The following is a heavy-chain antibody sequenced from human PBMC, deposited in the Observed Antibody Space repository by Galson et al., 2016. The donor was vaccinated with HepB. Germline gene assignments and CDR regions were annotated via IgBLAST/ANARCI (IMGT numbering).Heavy chain of an antibody. D-gene: IGHD2-15*01. CDR1: TYNFTNYW. CDR3: TSDPVVVAALPLPPKI. Sequence: QSGAEVKKPGESLRISCKGSTYNFTNYWINWVRQMPGKGLEWMGKIDPSDSYTKYSPSFQGHVTISADKSISTVSLQWSSLRASDTAMYYCTSDPVVVAALPLPPKIWGQGTMVTVSS. CDR2: IDPSDSYT. V-gene: IGHV5-10-1*01. J-gene: IGHJ3*02.